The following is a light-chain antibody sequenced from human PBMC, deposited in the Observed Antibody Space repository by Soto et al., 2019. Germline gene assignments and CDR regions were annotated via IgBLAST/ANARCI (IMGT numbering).Light chain of an antibody. J-gene: IGKJ1*01. CDR1: QSVSSSY. CDR3: QQYGSSPPWT. Sequence: IVLTQSPGTLSLSPGERATLSCRASQSVSSSYLVCYQQKPGQAPRLLIYGASSRATGIPDRFSGSGSGTDFTLTISRLEPEDFAVYYCQQYGSSPPWTFGKGTKVEIK. CDR2: GAS. V-gene: IGKV3-20*01.